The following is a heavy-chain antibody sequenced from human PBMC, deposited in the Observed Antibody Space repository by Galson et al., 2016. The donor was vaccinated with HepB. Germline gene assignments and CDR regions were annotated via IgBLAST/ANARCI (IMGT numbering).Heavy chain of an antibody. Sequence: SVKVSCKASGYTFTTYYIHWVRQAPGQGLEWMALINPTGGSTIHAQKFLGRVTMTRDTSTSTVYMELSSLRSEDTAVYYCARSTSTLCRGGDCFLYNVYGMDVWGQGTTVTVSS. CDR2: INPTGGST. CDR1: GYTFTTYY. V-gene: IGHV1-46*01. J-gene: IGHJ6*02. CDR3: ARSTSTLCRGGDCFLYNVYGMDV. D-gene: IGHD2-21*02.